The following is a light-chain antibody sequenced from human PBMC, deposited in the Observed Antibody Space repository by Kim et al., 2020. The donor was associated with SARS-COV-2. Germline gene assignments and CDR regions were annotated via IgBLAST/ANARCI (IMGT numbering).Light chain of an antibody. CDR3: QQYGSSPRT. CDR1: QSVTRNF. V-gene: IGKV3-20*01. Sequence: EIVLTQSPDTLSLSPGERATLSCRASQSVTRNFLAWYQQKPGQAPRLLIYGASSRAAGIPDRFSGSASGTDFTLTISRLEPEDFAVYYCQQYGSSPRTFGQGTKLEI. CDR2: GAS. J-gene: IGKJ2*01.